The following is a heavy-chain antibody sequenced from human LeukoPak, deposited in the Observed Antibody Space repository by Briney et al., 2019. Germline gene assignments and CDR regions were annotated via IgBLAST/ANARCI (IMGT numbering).Heavy chain of an antibody. D-gene: IGHD6-13*01. CDR3: AKGDSSSWQLDY. J-gene: IGHJ4*02. V-gene: IGHV3-30*18. CDR1: RFTFSSYG. CDR2: ISYDVRNK. Sequence: PERSLRLSCAASRFTFSSYGMHWVRQAPGKGLEWVAVISYDVRNKNYADSVKGLFTISRDNSKNTLYLQMNSLRVEDTAVYYCAKGDSSSWQLDYWGQGTLVTVSS.